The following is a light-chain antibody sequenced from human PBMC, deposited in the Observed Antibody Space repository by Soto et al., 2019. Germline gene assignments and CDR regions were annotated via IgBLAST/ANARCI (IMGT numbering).Light chain of an antibody. J-gene: IGKJ4*01. CDR3: QQYGSSPLT. Sequence: DIVLTQSPGTLSLSPGERATLSCRASQSVSSSNLAWYQQKPGQPPRLLIYGASSRATGIPDRFSGSGSGTDFTLTISRLEPEDFAVYFCQQYGSSPLTFGGGTKVDIK. V-gene: IGKV3-20*01. CDR2: GAS. CDR1: QSVSSSN.